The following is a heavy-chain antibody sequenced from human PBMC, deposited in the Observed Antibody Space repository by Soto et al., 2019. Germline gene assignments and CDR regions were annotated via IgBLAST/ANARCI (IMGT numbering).Heavy chain of an antibody. V-gene: IGHV3-23*01. CDR2: IGARGTTT. Sequence: PGGSLRLSCAASGFTFSSYGMTWVRQAPGKGLAWVSAIGARGTTTFYADSVKGRFTISRDNSKNTLYLQMNSLRAEDTAVYYCAKEPSPNYDSSGYLGYWGQGTLVTVSS. J-gene: IGHJ4*02. D-gene: IGHD3-22*01. CDR3: AKEPSPNYDSSGYLGY. CDR1: GFTFSSYG.